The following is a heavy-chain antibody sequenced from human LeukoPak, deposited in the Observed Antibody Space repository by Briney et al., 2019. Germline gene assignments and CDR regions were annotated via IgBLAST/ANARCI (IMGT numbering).Heavy chain of an antibody. J-gene: IGHJ4*02. D-gene: IGHD2-15*01. CDR2: VDPEDGER. V-gene: IGHV1-69-2*01. CDR1: GYTFTDYY. Sequence: EATVKISCKVSGYTFTDYYMHWVRQAPGKGLEWMGLVDPEDGERIYAEKFQGRVTITADTSTDTAYMELSSLKSEDTAVYYCATDQNRRGGEGYWGQGTLVTVSS. CDR3: ATDQNRRGGEGY.